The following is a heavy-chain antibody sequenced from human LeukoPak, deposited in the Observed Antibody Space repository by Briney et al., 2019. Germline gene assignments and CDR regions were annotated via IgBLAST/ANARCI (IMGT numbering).Heavy chain of an antibody. Sequence: PGGSLRLSCAASGFTFNSYAMHWVRQAPGKGLEWVAVISSDGSNKYYADSVKGRFTISRDNSKNTLYLQMGSLRAEDMAVYYCAREGPAAAGPPGYWGQGTLVTVSS. D-gene: IGHD6-13*01. CDR3: AREGPAAAGPPGY. J-gene: IGHJ4*02. V-gene: IGHV3-30*14. CDR2: ISSDGSNK. CDR1: GFTFNSYA.